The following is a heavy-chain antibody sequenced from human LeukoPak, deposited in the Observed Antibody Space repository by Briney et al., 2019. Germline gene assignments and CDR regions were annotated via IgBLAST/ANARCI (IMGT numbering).Heavy chain of an antibody. Sequence: RGSLRLSCAASGFTFSSYGMFWVRQAPGKGLEWAAVTSYDGSNKYYADSVKGRFTISRDNSKNTLYLQMNSLRAEDTAVYYCAKDNGWQQVSYYHYGLNVWGQGTTVSVSS. CDR1: GFTFSSYG. V-gene: IGHV3-30*18. J-gene: IGHJ6*02. D-gene: IGHD6-13*01. CDR2: TSYDGSNK. CDR3: AKDNGWQQVSYYHYGLNV.